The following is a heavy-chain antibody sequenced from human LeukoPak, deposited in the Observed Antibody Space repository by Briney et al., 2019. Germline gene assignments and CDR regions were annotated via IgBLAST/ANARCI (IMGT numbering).Heavy chain of an antibody. CDR2: IYFTGTS. CDR3: ARIVVVAAKALPYFDY. J-gene: IGHJ4*02. D-gene: IGHD2-15*01. V-gene: IGHV4-59*12. CDR1: GGSIGYYF. Sequence: SETLSLTCSVSGGSIGYYFWNWIRQAPGQGLEWIGYIYFTGTSKSNPSLRGRATMSIDTSKNQFSLKLSSVTAADTAVYYCARIVVVAAKALPYFDYWGQGTLVTVSS.